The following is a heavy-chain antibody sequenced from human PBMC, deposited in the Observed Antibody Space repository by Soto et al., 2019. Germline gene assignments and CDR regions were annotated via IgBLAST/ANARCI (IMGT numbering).Heavy chain of an antibody. CDR1: GGSISSPSYN. Sequence: VQLQESGPGPLKPSETLSLTCTVSGGSISSPSYNWGWVRQPPGKGPEWIGSFFFGGRTHYNPSLKGRLAISVDTARSQVSLVLTSVTAADTAVYYCTTLASTHFDSWGRGALVTVSS. J-gene: IGHJ4*02. D-gene: IGHD1-1*01. CDR2: FFFGGRT. V-gene: IGHV4-39*01. CDR3: TTLASTHFDS.